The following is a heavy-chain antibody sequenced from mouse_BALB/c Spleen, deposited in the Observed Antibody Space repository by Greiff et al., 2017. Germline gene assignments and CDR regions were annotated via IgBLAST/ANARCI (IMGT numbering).Heavy chain of an antibody. CDR3: ARHTAWFAY. V-gene: IGHV5-12-1*01. J-gene: IGHJ3*01. CDR2: ISSGGGST. Sequence: DVMLVESGGGLVKPGGSLKLSCAASGFAFSSYDMSWVRQTPEKRLEWVAYISSGGGSTYYPDTVKGRFTISRDNAKNTLYLQMSSLKSDDTAMYYCARHTAWFAYWGQGTLVTVSA. CDR1: GFAFSSYD.